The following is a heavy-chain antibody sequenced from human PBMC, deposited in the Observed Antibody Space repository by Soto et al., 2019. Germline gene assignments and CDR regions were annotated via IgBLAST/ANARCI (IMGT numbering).Heavy chain of an antibody. D-gene: IGHD6-19*01. CDR2: IYVGGDT. Sequence: EMPLVESGGGLAQPGGSLRLSCAASGFTVSSDHMSWVRQVPGKGLEWVSTIYVGGDTFYADSVKGRFTISRDNSKNTHYLQMDGLRAEDTAIYYCVRENSGWSRAQGYWGQGTLVTVSS. CDR1: GFTVSSDH. V-gene: IGHV3-66*01. CDR3: VRENSGWSRAQGY. J-gene: IGHJ4*02.